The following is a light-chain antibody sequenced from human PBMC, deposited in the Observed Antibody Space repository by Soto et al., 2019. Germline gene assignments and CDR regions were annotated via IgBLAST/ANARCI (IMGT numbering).Light chain of an antibody. CDR1: QSVSSN. V-gene: IGKV3-15*01. CDR3: QQYNNWPLT. J-gene: IGKJ3*01. Sequence: EIVMTQSTATLSVSPGERVTLSCRASQSVSSNLAWYQQKPGQAPRLLIYGASTRATGIPARFSGSGSGTEFTLTISSLQSEDFAVYYCQQYNNWPLTFGPGTKVDIK. CDR2: GAS.